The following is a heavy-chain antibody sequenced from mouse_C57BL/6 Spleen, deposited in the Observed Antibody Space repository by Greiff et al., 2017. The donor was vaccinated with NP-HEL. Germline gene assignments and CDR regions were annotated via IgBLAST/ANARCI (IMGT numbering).Heavy chain of an antibody. V-gene: IGHV1-64*01. CDR1: GYTFTSYW. CDR2: IHPNSGST. D-gene: IGHD2-12*01. Sequence: VQLQQPGAELVKPGASVKLSCKASGYTFTSYWMHWVKQRPGQGLEWIGMIHPNSGSTNYNEKFKSKATLTVDKSSSTAYMQLSSLTSEDSAVYYCARLGYSSYYFDYWGQGTTLTVSS. J-gene: IGHJ2*01. CDR3: ARLGYSSYYFDY.